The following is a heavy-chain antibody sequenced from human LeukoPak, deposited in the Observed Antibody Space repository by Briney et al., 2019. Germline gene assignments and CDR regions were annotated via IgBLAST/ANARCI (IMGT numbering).Heavy chain of an antibody. CDR2: IKSKTDGGTT. CDR3: TTMYYYDSSGYYEEY. D-gene: IGHD3-22*01. CDR1: GFTFSSAW. V-gene: IGHV3-15*01. Sequence: GGSLRLSCAASGFTFSSAWMSWVRQAPGKGLEWVGRIKSKTDGGTTDYAAPVKGRFTISRDDSKNTLYLQMNSLKTEDTAVYYCTTMYYYDSSGYYEEYWGQGTLVTVSS. J-gene: IGHJ4*02.